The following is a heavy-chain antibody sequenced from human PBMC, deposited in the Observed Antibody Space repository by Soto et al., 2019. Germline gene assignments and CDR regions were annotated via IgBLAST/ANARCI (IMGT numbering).Heavy chain of an antibody. Sequence: SETLSLTCTVSGDSISSGAYYWSWIRQHPGKGLEWIGYIYYTGDTYYNPSLKSRVTISVDTSKNQFSLKLSSVTAADTAVYYCARVLRPAGDYEASNWGQGTLVTVS. CDR3: ARVLRPAGDYEASN. V-gene: IGHV4-31*03. CDR2: IYYTGDT. CDR1: GDSISSGAYY. J-gene: IGHJ4*02. D-gene: IGHD4-17*01.